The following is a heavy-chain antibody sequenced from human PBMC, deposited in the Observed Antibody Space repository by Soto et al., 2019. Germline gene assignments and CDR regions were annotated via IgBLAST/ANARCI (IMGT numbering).Heavy chain of an antibody. V-gene: IGHV4-30-4*01. CDR1: GDSISNLDYF. CDR2: IYKSAAT. J-gene: IGHJ5*01. CDR3: ARGRYCLTGRCFPNWFDS. D-gene: IGHD7-27*01. Sequence: SETLSLTCSVSGDSISNLDYFWAWIRQPPGQALEYIGYIYKSAATYYNPSFESRVAISVDTSKSQFSLNVTSVTAADTAVYFCARGRYCLTGRCFPNWFDSWGQGALVTVSS.